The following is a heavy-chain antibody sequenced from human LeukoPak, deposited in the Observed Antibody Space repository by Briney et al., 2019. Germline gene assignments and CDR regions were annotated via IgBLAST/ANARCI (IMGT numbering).Heavy chain of an antibody. J-gene: IGHJ4*02. CDR1: GGSISSSSYY. CDR2: IYYSGST. Sequence: PSETLSLTCTVSGGSISSSSYYWGWIRQPPGKGLEWLGCIYYSGSTYYKPSFKGRVTISVATSKNQFSLKLSSVTAADTAVYYCPGGEGYFDYWGQGTLVTVSS. V-gene: IGHV4-39*01. D-gene: IGHD3-16*01. CDR3: PGGEGYFDY.